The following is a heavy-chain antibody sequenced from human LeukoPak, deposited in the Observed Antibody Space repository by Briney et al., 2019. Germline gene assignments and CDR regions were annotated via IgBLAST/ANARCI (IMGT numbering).Heavy chain of an antibody. D-gene: IGHD3-22*01. CDR1: GFTFSSYA. CDR3: ARDSSPDSSGYFPRRAYFDY. J-gene: IGHJ4*02. Sequence: GGALRLSCAASGFTFSSYAMSWVRQAPGKGLEWVSAISGSGGSTYYADSVKGRFTISRDNSKNTLYLQMNSLRAEDTAVYYCARDSSPDSSGYFPRRAYFDYWGQGPLVTVSS. V-gene: IGHV3-23*01. CDR2: ISGSGGST.